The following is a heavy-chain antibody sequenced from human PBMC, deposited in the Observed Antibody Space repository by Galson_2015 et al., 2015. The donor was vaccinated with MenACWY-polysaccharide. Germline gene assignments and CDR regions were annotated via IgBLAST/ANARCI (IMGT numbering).Heavy chain of an antibody. CDR1: GCTFSSYS. Sequence: SLRLSCAASGCTFSSYSMNWVRQAPGKGLEWVSSITTRSSYIYYAHSVKGRVTISRDNAKNSLYLQMNSLRSEDTAVYYCARGWSWEILPTPSFDYWGQGTLVTVSS. CDR2: ITTRSSYI. V-gene: IGHV3-21*01. CDR3: ARGWSWEILPTPSFDY. D-gene: IGHD1-26*01. J-gene: IGHJ4*02.